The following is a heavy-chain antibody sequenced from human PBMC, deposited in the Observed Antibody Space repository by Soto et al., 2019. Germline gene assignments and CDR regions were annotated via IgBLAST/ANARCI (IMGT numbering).Heavy chain of an antibody. Sequence: PSETLSLTCTVSGGSISSGDYYWSWIRQPPGKGLEWIGYIYYSGSTYYNPSLKSRVTISVDTSKNQFSLKLSSVTAADTAVYYCARGREVVAASWFDPWGQGTLVTVSS. D-gene: IGHD2-15*01. CDR3: ARGREVVAASWFDP. CDR2: IYYSGST. J-gene: IGHJ5*02. V-gene: IGHV4-30-4*01. CDR1: GGSISSGDYY.